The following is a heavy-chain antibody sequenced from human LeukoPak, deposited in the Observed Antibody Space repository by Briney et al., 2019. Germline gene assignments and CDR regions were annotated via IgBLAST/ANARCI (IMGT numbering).Heavy chain of an antibody. CDR1: GFTFTSYS. V-gene: IGHV3-23*01. D-gene: IGHD3-10*01. CDR2: ISGSGGST. J-gene: IGHJ4*02. CDR3: ARALWFGEFLFDY. Sequence: GGSLRLSCAASGFTFTSYSMNWVRQAPGKGLEWVSGISGSGGSTYYADFVKGRFTISRDNSKNTLYLQMNSLRAEDTAVYYCARALWFGEFLFDYWGQGTLVTVSS.